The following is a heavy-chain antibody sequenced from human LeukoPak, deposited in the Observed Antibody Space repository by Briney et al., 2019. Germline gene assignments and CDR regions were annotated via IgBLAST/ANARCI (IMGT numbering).Heavy chain of an antibody. CDR1: GYTFTGYY. V-gene: IGHV1-2*02. Sequence: ASVKVSCKASGYTFTGYYMHWVRQAPGQGLEWMGWINPNSGGTNYAQKFQGRVTMTRDTSISTAYMELSRLRSDDTAVYYCARGRKPTVTTYDYWGQGTLVTVSS. D-gene: IGHD4-11*01. J-gene: IGHJ4*02. CDR3: ARGRKPTVTTYDY. CDR2: INPNSGGT.